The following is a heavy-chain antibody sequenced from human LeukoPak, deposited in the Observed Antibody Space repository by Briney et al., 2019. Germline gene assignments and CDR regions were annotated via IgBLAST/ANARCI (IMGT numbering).Heavy chain of an antibody. D-gene: IGHD3-10*01. CDR3: TTSFRGVIITATNWFDP. J-gene: IGHJ5*02. CDR1: GFTFSGSA. Sequence: GGSLRLSCAASGFTFSGSAMHWVRQASGKGLEWVGRIRSKANSYATAYAASVKGRFTISRDDSKNTAYLQMNSLKTEDTAVYYCTTSFRGVIITATNWFDPWGQGTLVTVSS. V-gene: IGHV3-73*01. CDR2: IRSKANSYAT.